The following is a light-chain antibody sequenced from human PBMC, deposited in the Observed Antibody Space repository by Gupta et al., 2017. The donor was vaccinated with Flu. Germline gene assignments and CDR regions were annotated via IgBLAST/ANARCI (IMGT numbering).Light chain of an antibody. V-gene: IGLV2-14*01. Sequence: MSSKATRSEVGGDNLVYWHQQTTANAHKLMIFEVNHRTAGAASRFSGSKAGNTASLTISGLQEEDDADYYCSSFSSSSTLVFGGGTKVTVL. CDR3: SSFSSSSTLV. J-gene: IGLJ2*01. CDR1: RSEVGGDNL. CDR2: EVN.